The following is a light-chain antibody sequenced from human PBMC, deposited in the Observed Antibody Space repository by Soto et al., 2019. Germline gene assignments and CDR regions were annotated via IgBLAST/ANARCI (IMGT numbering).Light chain of an antibody. CDR3: EQYGSSPWT. J-gene: IGKJ1*01. CDR1: QSVSSSY. CDR2: GAS. Sequence: EIVLTQSPATLSVSPGERATLSCRASQSVSSSYLAWYQQKPGKAPRLLIYGASSRATGIPDRFSGSGSGTDFTLTISSLEPEDFAVYYCEQYGSSPWTFGQGTKVDI. V-gene: IGKV3-20*01.